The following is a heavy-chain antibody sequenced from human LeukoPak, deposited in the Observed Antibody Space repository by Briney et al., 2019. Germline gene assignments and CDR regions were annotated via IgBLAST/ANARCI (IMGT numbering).Heavy chain of an antibody. CDR1: GFTFSSYG. Sequence: PGGSLRLSCAASGFTFSSYGMHWVRQAPGKGLEWVAVIWYDGSNKYYADSVKGRFTISRDNSKNTLYLQMNSLRAEDTAVYYCARGPHYYDSSGYSYYFDYWGQGTLVTVSS. V-gene: IGHV3-33*01. CDR3: ARGPHYYDSSGYSYYFDY. J-gene: IGHJ4*02. CDR2: IWYDGSNK. D-gene: IGHD3-22*01.